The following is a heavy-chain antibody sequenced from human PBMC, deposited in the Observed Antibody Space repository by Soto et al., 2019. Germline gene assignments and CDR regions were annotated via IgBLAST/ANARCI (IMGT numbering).Heavy chain of an antibody. J-gene: IGHJ4*02. D-gene: IGHD2-15*01. CDR1: GGSISSYY. CDR2: IYYSGST. V-gene: IGHV4-59*08. Sequence: QVQLQESGPGLVKPSETLSLTCTVSGGSISSYYWSWIRQPPGKGLEWIGYIYYSGSTNYNPSLKSRVTISVDTSKNQFSLKLSSVTAADTAVYYCARRRLHLDYWGQGTLATVSS. CDR3: ARRRLHLDY.